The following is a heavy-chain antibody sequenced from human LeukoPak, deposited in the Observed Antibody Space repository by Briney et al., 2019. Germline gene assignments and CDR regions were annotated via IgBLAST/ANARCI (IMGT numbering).Heavy chain of an antibody. J-gene: IGHJ4*02. CDR2: ISGSGGGT. CDR3: AKAGATSGSYYHYFDS. CDR1: GFTFSSYA. Sequence: GGSLRLSCAASGFTFSSYAMSWVRQAPGKGLEWVSSISGSGGGTYYTDSVQGRFTMSRDNSKNTLYLQMNSLRAEDTAVYYCAKAGATSGSYYHYFDSWGQGTLVTVSS. V-gene: IGHV3-23*01. D-gene: IGHD1-26*01.